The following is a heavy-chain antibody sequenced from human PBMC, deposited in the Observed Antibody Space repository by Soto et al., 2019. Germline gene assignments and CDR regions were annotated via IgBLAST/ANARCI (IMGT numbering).Heavy chain of an antibody. J-gene: IGHJ6*02. V-gene: IGHV1-46*01. CDR1: GHTFTSYY. CDR3: ARGHPLYSYGSFFYHYYGMDV. D-gene: IGHD5-18*01. Sequence: ASVKVSCKASGHTFTSYYMHWVRQAPGQGPQWMGIISPSSGSTSYAQKFQGRLTMTRDTSTSTVYMELSSLRSEDTAVYYCARGHPLYSYGSFFYHYYGMDVWGQGTTVTVSS. CDR2: ISPSSGST.